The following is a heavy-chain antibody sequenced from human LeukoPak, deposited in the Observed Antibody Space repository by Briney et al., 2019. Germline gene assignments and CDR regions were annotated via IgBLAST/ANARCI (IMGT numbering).Heavy chain of an antibody. CDR2: ISYDGSNQ. CDR3: AKEAVITYTSSWYYFDY. J-gene: IGHJ4*02. D-gene: IGHD6-13*01. CDR1: GFTFNNYN. Sequence: PGGSLRLSSAASGFTFNNYNMHWVRQAPGKGLEWVAVISYDGSNQYYADSVKARFTISRDNSKNTLYLQMSSLRAEDTAVYYCAKEAVITYTSSWYYFDYWGQGTLVTVSS. V-gene: IGHV3-30*18.